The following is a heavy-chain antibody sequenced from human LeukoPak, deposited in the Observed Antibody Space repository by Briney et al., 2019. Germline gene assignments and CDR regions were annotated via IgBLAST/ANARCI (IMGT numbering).Heavy chain of an antibody. V-gene: IGHV3-23*01. CDR3: AKGGIVVVPSDRLEHYYAMDV. CDR2: ISGSGGST. D-gene: IGHD2-2*01. CDR1: GFTFRSYA. J-gene: IGHJ6*02. Sequence: GGSLRLSCAASGFTFRSYAMSWVRQAPGKGLEWVSAISGSGGSTYYADSVKGRFTISRDNSKNTLYLQMNSLRTEDTAVYYCAKGGIVVVPSDRLEHYYAMDVWGQGTTVTVSS.